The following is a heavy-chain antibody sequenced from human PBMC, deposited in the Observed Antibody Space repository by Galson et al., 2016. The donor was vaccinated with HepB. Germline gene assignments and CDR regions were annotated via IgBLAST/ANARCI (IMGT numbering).Heavy chain of an antibody. D-gene: IGHD6-19*01. Sequence: SVKVSCKASGGSFSNYAISWVRQAPGQGLQWVGGIIPMLGTTNYAQKFLGRVTITADESTRTAYMELNSLRSEDTAMFFCARDSRIGVPSYYYAMDVWGQGTTVTVSS. CDR2: IIPMLGTT. CDR3: ARDSRIGVPSYYYAMDV. V-gene: IGHV1-69*13. J-gene: IGHJ6*02. CDR1: GGSFSNYA.